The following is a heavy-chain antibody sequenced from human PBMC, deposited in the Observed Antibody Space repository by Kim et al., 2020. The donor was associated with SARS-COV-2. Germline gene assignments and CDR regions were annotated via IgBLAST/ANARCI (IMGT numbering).Heavy chain of an antibody. V-gene: IGHV3-23*01. CDR1: KFTFGNYA. J-gene: IGHJ5*02. Sequence: GGSLRLSCEASKFTFGNYAMSWVRQAPGKGLEWVSSIISTGDSTYYADSVKGRFTISRDNSKNTLYLQMSGLRAEDTAIYYCAKDETSGAKFFGWVAPWG. CDR2: IISTGDST. CDR3: AKDETSGAKFFGWVAP. D-gene: IGHD3-10*01.